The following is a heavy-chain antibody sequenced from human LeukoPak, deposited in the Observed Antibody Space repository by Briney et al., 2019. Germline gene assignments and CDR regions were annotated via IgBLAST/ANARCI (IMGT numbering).Heavy chain of an antibody. CDR1: GFTFSSYS. V-gene: IGHV3-48*01. D-gene: IGHD5/OR15-5a*01. J-gene: IGHJ4*02. Sequence: PGGSLRLSCAASGFTFSSYSMNWVRQAPGKGLEWVSYISSSSTIYYADSVKGRFTISRDNAKNSLYLQMNSLRAEDTAVYYCARGSTARRSGFDYWGQGTLVTVSS. CDR2: ISSSSTI. CDR3: ARGSTARRSGFDY.